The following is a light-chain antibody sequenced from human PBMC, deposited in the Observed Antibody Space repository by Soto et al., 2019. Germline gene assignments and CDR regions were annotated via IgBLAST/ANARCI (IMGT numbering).Light chain of an antibody. CDR3: QQYNHWPPLT. J-gene: IGKJ4*01. CDR2: GAS. CDR1: QSVGRN. V-gene: IGKV3-15*01. Sequence: EIVMTQSPATLSVSPGERATLSCRASQSVGRNLAWYQQKSGQAPRLLIYGASTRATGIPARFSGSGSGTEFTLTISSLQSEDFAIYSCQQYNHWPPLTFVGGTKVEIK.